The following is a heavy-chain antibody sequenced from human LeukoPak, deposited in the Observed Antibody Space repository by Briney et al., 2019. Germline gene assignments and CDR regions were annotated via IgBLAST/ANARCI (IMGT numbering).Heavy chain of an antibody. CDR1: GYTFTGYY. J-gene: IGHJ4*02. D-gene: IGHD3-22*01. Sequence: ASVKVSCKASGYTFTGYYMHWVRQAPGQGLEWMGWINPNSGGTNYAQKFQGRVTMTRDTSISTAYMELSRLRSDDTAVYYCARKTYYYDSSGYYGAPLFDYWGQGTLVTVSS. V-gene: IGHV1-2*02. CDR3: ARKTYYYDSSGYYGAPLFDY. CDR2: INPNSGGT.